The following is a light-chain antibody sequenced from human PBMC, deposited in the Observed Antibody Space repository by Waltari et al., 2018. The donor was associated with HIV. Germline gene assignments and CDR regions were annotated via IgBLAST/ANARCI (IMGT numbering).Light chain of an antibody. Sequence: QSALTQPASVSGSPGQSITISCTGTSSPVGSYNLFSWYQQPPVEAPKLMIYEVGKRPSGVSNRFSGSKSGNTASLTISGLQAEDEADYYCCSYAGSTTWVFGGGTRLTVL. CDR1: SSPVGSYNL. CDR3: CSYAGSTTWV. V-gene: IGLV2-23*02. CDR2: EVG. J-gene: IGLJ3*02.